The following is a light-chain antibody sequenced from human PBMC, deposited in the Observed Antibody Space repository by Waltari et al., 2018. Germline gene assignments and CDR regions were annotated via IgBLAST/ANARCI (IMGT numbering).Light chain of an antibody. Sequence: VVMTQSPLSLPVTLGQPASISCRSSQSLVYSDGNTYLSWFQQRPGQSPRRLIYKVSNRDSGVPDRFSGSGSGTDFTLKISRVEAEDVGVYYCMQGTHWPPWTFGQGTKVEIQ. V-gene: IGKV2-30*01. J-gene: IGKJ1*01. CDR1: QSLVYSDGNTY. CDR2: KVS. CDR3: MQGTHWPPWT.